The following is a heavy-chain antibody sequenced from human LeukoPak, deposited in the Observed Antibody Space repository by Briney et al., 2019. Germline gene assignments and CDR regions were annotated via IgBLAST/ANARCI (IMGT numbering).Heavy chain of an antibody. D-gene: IGHD3-3*01. CDR3: ARGKDFWSGYRYYYYYYYGMDV. Sequence: PGGSLRLSCAASGFTFSSYEMNWVRQAPGKGLEWVSYISSGGSTIYYADSVKGRFTISRDNAKNSLYLQMNSLRAEDTAVYYCARGKDFWSGYRYYYYYYYGMDVWGQGTTVTVSS. J-gene: IGHJ6*02. V-gene: IGHV3-48*03. CDR2: ISSGGSTI. CDR1: GFTFSSYE.